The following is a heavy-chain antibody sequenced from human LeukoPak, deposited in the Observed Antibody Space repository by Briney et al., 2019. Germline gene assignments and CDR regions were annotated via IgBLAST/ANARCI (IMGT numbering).Heavy chain of an antibody. Sequence: SETLSLTCAVYGGSFSGYYWSWIRQPPGKGLEWIGEINHSGSTNYNPSLKSRVTIPVDTSKNRFSLKLSSVTAADTAVYYCARGLLGYCSSTSCGGCWFDPWGQGTLVTVSS. D-gene: IGHD2-2*01. CDR1: GGSFSGYY. J-gene: IGHJ5*02. V-gene: IGHV4-34*01. CDR2: INHSGST. CDR3: ARGLLGYCSSTSCGGCWFDP.